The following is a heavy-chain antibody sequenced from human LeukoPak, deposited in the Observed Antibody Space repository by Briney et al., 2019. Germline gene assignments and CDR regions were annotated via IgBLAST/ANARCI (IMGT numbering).Heavy chain of an antibody. Sequence: RPSETLSLTCAVYGGSFSGYYWSWIRQPPGKGREWIGEINHSGSTNYNPPLKSRVPMSVDTSKNQFSLKLSSVTAADTAVYYCARVVPDGSGSYWGQGTLVTVSS. CDR1: GGSFSGYY. J-gene: IGHJ4*02. V-gene: IGHV4-34*01. D-gene: IGHD3-10*01. CDR3: ARVVPDGSGSY. CDR2: INHSGST.